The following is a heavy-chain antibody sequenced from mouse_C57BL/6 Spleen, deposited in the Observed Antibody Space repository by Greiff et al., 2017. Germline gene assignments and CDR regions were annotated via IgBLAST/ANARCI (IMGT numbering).Heavy chain of an antibody. CDR3: AGRLPRGNFDY. D-gene: IGHD2-2*01. CDR1: GYTFTSYW. CDR2: IDPSDSYT. V-gene: IGHV1-50*01. Sequence: QVQLQQSGAELVKPGASVKLSCKASGYTFTSYWMQWVKQRPGQGLEWIGEIDPSDSYTNYNQKFKGKATLTVDTSSSTAYMQLSSLTSEDSAVYYCAGRLPRGNFDYWGQGTTLTVSS. J-gene: IGHJ2*01.